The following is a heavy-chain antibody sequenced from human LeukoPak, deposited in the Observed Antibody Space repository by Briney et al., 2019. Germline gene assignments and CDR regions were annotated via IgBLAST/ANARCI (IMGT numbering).Heavy chain of an antibody. V-gene: IGHV4-4*07. J-gene: IGHJ4*02. Sequence: PSETLSLTCTVSGGPMSSYYSSWIRQPAGRGLEWIGRVYSSGSSNYNPSLESRVTMSLDTSKKQFSLRLTSVTAADTAVYYCARAYYCDSSGYYYGHEKFDYWGQGILVTVSS. CDR3: ARAYYCDSSGYYYGHEKFDY. CDR2: VYSSGSS. CDR1: GGPMSSYY. D-gene: IGHD3-22*01.